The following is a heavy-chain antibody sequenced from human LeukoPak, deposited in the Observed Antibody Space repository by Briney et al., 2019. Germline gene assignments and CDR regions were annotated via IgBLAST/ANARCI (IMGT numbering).Heavy chain of an antibody. D-gene: IGHD2-21*02. V-gene: IGHV4-34*01. Sequence: PSETLSLTCAVYGESFSGYYWSWLRQPPGKGLECIVEINHSGSTNYNPSLKSRVTISVDTSKNHFSLRLSSVTAADEAVYYCARGGIYCGSDCFIDYWGQGTLVTVSS. CDR3: ARGGIYCGSDCFIDY. J-gene: IGHJ4*02. CDR1: GESFSGYY. CDR2: INHSGST.